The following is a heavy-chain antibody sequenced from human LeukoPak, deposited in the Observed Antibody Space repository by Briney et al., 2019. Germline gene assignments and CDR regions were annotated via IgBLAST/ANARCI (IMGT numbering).Heavy chain of an antibody. CDR2: IYHSGST. J-gene: IGHJ4*02. Sequence: SGTLSLTCAVSGGSISSSNWWSWVRQPPGKGLEWIGEIYHSGSTYYNPSLKSRVTISVDRSKNQFSLKLSSVTAADTAVYYCARHLRTFWGIDYWGQGTLVPVSS. CDR1: GGSISSSNW. V-gene: IGHV4-4*02. D-gene: IGHD7-27*01. CDR3: ARHLRTFWGIDY.